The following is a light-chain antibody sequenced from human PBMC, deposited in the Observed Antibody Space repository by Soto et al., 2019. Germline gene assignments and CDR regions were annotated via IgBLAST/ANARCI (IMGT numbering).Light chain of an antibody. CDR3: QQYNSYSTWT. Sequence: DIQMTQSPSTLSASVGDRVTITCRARQSISIWLAWYQQKPGKAPKLLIYKASSLESGVPSRFSGSGSGTEFTLTISSLQPDDFATYYCQQYNSYSTWTFGQGTRLEI. J-gene: IGKJ5*01. CDR2: KAS. CDR1: QSISIW. V-gene: IGKV1-5*03.